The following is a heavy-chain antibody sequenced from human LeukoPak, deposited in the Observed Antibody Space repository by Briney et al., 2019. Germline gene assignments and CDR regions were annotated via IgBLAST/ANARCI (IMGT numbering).Heavy chain of an antibody. J-gene: IGHJ4*02. CDR3: ARGDPWDY. V-gene: IGHV5-51*01. D-gene: IGHD3-16*01. Sequence: GESLKISCKGSGYSFTNYWIGWVRQMPGKGLEWMGIVYPGDSATTYSPSFQGQVTMSADKSIRTVYLQWSSLKASDTAIYYCARGDPWDYWGQGTLVTVSS. CDR2: VYPGDSAT. CDR1: GYSFTNYW.